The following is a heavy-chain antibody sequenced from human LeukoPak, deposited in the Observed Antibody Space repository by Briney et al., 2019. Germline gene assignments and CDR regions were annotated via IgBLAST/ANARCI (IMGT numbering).Heavy chain of an antibody. V-gene: IGHV3-33*01. CDR2: IWYDGSKK. D-gene: IGHD2-15*01. J-gene: IGHJ4*02. Sequence: GGSLRLSCAASGFTFSSYGMHWVRQAPGKGLEWVAVIWYDGSKKYYADSVKGRFTISRDNSKNTLDLQMNSLRAEDTAVYYCARETPSADAAFDYWGQGTLVTVSP. CDR1: GFTFSSYG. CDR3: ARETPSADAAFDY.